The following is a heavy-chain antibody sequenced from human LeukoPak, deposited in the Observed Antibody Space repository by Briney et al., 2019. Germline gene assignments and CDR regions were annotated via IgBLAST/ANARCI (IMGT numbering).Heavy chain of an antibody. V-gene: IGHV4-34*01. J-gene: IGHJ4*02. D-gene: IGHD2-15*01. CDR2: INHSGST. CDR3: ARASVAAIDY. Sequence: SETLSLTCAVYGGSFSGYYWSWIRQPPGKGLEWIGEINHSGSTNYNPSLKSRVTISVDTSKNQFSLKLSSVTAADTAVYYCARASVAAIDYWGQGTLVTVSS. CDR1: GGSFSGYY.